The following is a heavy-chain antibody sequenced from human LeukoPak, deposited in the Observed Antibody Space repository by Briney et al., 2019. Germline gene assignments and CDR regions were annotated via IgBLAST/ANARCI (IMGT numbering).Heavy chain of an antibody. CDR3: ARGGSGISNAFDI. CDR1: GGSITHSH. D-gene: IGHD3-10*01. CDR2: IYSTGSP. V-gene: IGHV4-59*01. J-gene: IGHJ3*02. Sequence: SETLSLTCTVFGGSITHSHWSWIRQPPGKGLEWIAYIYSTGSPNYNPSLKSRVTMSVDTSKNQFSLKLRSVTAADTAVYYCARGGSGISNAFDIWGQGTMVTVSS.